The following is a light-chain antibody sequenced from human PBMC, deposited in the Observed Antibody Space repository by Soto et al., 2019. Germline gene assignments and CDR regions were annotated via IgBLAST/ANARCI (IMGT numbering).Light chain of an antibody. V-gene: IGLV2-8*01. CDR2: EVT. CDR3: SSYGGNNNLL. Sequence: QSVLTQPPSASGSPGQSVAISCTGTSSDVGGYDYVSWYQQHPGKAPKLMIYEVTKRPSGVPDRFSGSKSGNTASLTVSGLPAEDEADYYCSSYGGNNNLLFGGGTKVTVL. J-gene: IGLJ2*01. CDR1: SSDVGGYDY.